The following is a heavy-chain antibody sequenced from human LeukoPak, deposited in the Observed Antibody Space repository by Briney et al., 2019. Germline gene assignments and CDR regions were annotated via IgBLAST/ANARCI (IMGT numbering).Heavy chain of an antibody. D-gene: IGHD3-22*01. CDR3: ARDLSIYCDTSGYYSDGLDY. CDR1: GYTFTSYY. Sequence: ASVKVSCKTSGYTFTSYYMHWVRQAPGQGLEWMGTINPSGGSTSYAQKFQGRVTMTRDTSTSTVYLELSSLRSEDTAVYYCARDLSIYCDTSGYYSDGLDYWGQGTLVTVSS. CDR2: INPSGGST. V-gene: IGHV1-46*01. J-gene: IGHJ4*02.